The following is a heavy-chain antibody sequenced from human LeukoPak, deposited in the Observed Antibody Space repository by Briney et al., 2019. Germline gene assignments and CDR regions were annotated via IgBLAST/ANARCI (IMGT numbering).Heavy chain of an antibody. CDR3: ARSPPNWGFDH. CDR2: IYPRDGST. D-gene: IGHD7-27*01. CDR1: GYTFTSNY. V-gene: IGHV1-46*01. Sequence: ASVKVSCKASGYTFTSNYIHWVRQAPGQGLEWMGMIYPRDGSTSYAQKFQGRVTMTRNTSIRTAYMELSNLRSEDTAVYYCARSPPNWGFDHWGQGTLVTVSS. J-gene: IGHJ4*02.